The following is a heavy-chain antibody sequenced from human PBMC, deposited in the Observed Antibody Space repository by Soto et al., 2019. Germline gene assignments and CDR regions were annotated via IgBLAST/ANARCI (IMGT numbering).Heavy chain of an antibody. CDR1: GFSLSTNGEG. CDR3: AHRRPVRMWVDR. J-gene: IGHJ5*02. D-gene: IGHD3-10*01. CDR2: IYWDDDK. V-gene: IGHV2-5*02. Sequence: QITLKESGPTLVKPTQTLTLTCTFSGFSLSTNGEGGGWTRQPPGKALEWLALIYWDDDKRYSPSLKSRLTITKDTPKNQVVLTMTNMDPVDTATYYCAHRRPVRMWVDRWGQGTQVTVSS.